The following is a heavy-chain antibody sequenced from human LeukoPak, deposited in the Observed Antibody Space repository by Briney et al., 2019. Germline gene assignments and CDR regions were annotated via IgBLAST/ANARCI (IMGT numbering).Heavy chain of an antibody. V-gene: IGHV1-2*02. J-gene: IGHJ6*03. D-gene: IGHD3-10*01. CDR1: GYTFTGYY. CDR3: ARAGGSGTFYYYYMDV. CDR2: INPNSGGT. Sequence: ASVKVSCKASGYTFTGYYMHWARQAPGQGLEWMGWINPNSGGTNYAQKFQGRVTMTRDTSISTAYMELSRLRSDDTAVYYCARAGGSGTFYYYYMDVWGKGTTVTVSS.